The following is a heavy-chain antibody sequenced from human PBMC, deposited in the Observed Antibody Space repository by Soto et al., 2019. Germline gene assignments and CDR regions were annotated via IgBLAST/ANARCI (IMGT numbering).Heavy chain of an antibody. J-gene: IGHJ6*02. CDR1: GYTFTSYY. CDR3: ARVGPRNLNYYYGMDV. Sequence: GASVKVSCKASGYTFTSYYMHWVRQAPGQGREWMGIIPPSGRSTSYAQKFQGRVTMTRDTSTSTVYMELSSLRSEDTAVYYCARVGPRNLNYYYGMDVWGQGTTVTVSS. D-gene: IGHD4-4*01. V-gene: IGHV1-46*03. CDR2: IPPSGRST.